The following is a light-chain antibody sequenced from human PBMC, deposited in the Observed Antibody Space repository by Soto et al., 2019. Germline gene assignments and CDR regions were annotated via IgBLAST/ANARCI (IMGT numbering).Light chain of an antibody. CDR1: QRVGSS. Sequence: EIVLTQSPATLSLSPGERATLSCRASQRVGSSLAWFQQKPGQGPRLLIYDASNRATGIPAMFSGSGSGTGFTLTISSLEHEDFAIYYCQQRANWLTFGGGTKVEIK. CDR3: QQRANWLT. CDR2: DAS. V-gene: IGKV3-11*01. J-gene: IGKJ4*01.